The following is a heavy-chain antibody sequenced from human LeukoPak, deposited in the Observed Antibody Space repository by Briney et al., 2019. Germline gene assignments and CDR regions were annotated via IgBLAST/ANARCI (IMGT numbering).Heavy chain of an antibody. Sequence: PSETLSLTCTVSGGSISSYHWSWIRQPAGKGLEWIGRIYTSGSTNYNPSLKSRVTISVDKSKNQFSLKLSSVTAADTAVYYCAREPPIAVAGTIDYWGQGTLVTVSS. CDR1: GGSISSYH. CDR2: IYTSGST. CDR3: AREPPIAVAGTIDY. D-gene: IGHD6-19*01. V-gene: IGHV4-4*07. J-gene: IGHJ4*02.